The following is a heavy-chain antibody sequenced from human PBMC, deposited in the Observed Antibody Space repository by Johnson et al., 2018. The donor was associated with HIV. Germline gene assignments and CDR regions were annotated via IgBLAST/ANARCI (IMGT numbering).Heavy chain of an antibody. Sequence: VQLVASGGGSVQPGGSLRLSCASSGFTVSSNYMSWVRQAPGKGLEWVSVIYSGGSTYYADSVTDRLTISRDNSKNTLYLQMNSLRAEDTAVFYCARASLARGGKIRAFDIWGQGTMVTVSS. CDR2: IYSGGST. CDR3: ARASLARGGKIRAFDI. V-gene: IGHV3-66*01. J-gene: IGHJ3*02. D-gene: IGHD4-23*01. CDR1: GFTVSSNY.